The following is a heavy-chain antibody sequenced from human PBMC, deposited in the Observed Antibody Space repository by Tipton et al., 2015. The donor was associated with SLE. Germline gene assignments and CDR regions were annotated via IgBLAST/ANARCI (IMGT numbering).Heavy chain of an antibody. J-gene: IGHJ3*02. CDR2: IFYSGPT. Sequence: TLSLTCTVSGGSISSNNYYWGWIRQPPGKGLEWIGSIFYSGPTYYNPSLKSRVTISVDTSKNQFSLKLSSVTAADTAVYYCVREGFSGWTTAFDIWGQGTMVTVSS. V-gene: IGHV4-39*02. CDR3: VREGFSGWTTAFDI. CDR1: GGSISSNNYY. D-gene: IGHD3-9*01.